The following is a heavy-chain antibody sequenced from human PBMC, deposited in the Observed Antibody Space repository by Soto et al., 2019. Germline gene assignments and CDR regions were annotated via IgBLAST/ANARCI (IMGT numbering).Heavy chain of an antibody. CDR1: GFTFNNYA. CDR3: AKDFMAAAPGAIEGGGWDS. J-gene: IGHJ4*02. Sequence: EVHLLESGGGLVQPGGSLSLSCAASGFTFNNYAMSWVRQAPGKGLEWVSIITGGGGATYYADSVKGRFTISRDTSKNKFDLEMDSMRAEYTAVYSCAKDFMAAAPGAIEGGGWDSWGQGTLVTVST. CDR2: ITGGGGAT. V-gene: IGHV3-23*01. D-gene: IGHD6-25*01.